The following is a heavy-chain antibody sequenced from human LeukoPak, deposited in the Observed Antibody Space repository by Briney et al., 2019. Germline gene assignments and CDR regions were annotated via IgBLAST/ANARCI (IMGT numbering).Heavy chain of an antibody. D-gene: IGHD6-13*01. CDR2: IYSGGET. Sequence: PGGSLRLSCAASGVSVSSNFMIWVRQAPGKGLEWVSLIYSGGETSYANSVKGRFSISRDNSKNTLYLQMNSLRVGDTAVYYCTRDPPAVAINTYAWGQGTLVTVSS. V-gene: IGHV3-66*01. J-gene: IGHJ5*02. CDR3: TRDPPAVAINTYA. CDR1: GVSVSSNF.